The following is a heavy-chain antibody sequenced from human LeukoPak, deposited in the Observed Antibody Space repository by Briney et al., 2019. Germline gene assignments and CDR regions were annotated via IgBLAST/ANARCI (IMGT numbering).Heavy chain of an antibody. CDR3: ARVRPGYYCDY. CDR1: GFTFSIYS. Sequence: PGGSLRLSCVASGFTFSIYSMNWVRQAPGKGLEWVSYISKNSDDIYNADSVRSRFTISRDNDKNSLYLQMNSLRAEDTAVYYCARVRPGYYCDYWGQGILVTVSS. V-gene: IGHV3-21*05. CDR2: ISKNSDDI. J-gene: IGHJ4*02.